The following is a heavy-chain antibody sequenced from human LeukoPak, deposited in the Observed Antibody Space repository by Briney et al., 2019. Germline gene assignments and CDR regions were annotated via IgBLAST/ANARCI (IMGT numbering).Heavy chain of an antibody. Sequence: ASVKVSCKASGYTFSGYYIHWVRQAPGQGLEWMGWINPNTGDTNYVQRFQGRVTMTRDTSISTAYMELSRLRSDDTAVYYCARDSYYDSSGWNAFDIWGQGTMVTVSS. V-gene: IGHV1-2*02. J-gene: IGHJ3*02. CDR2: INPNTGDT. CDR3: ARDSYYDSSGWNAFDI. CDR1: GYTFSGYY. D-gene: IGHD3-22*01.